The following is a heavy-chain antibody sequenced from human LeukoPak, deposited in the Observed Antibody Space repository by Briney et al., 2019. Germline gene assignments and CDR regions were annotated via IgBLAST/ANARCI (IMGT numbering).Heavy chain of an antibody. CDR1: GFTVSSNY. CDR2: IYSGGST. Sequence: PGGSLRLSCAASGFTVSSNYMSWVRQAPGKGLEWVSVIYSGGSTYYADSVKGRFTISRDNSKNTLYLQMNSLRAEDTAVYYCARDELGDYGLTLRGMDVWGQGTTVTVSS. V-gene: IGHV3-53*01. CDR3: ARDELGDYGLTLRGMDV. D-gene: IGHD4-17*01. J-gene: IGHJ6*02.